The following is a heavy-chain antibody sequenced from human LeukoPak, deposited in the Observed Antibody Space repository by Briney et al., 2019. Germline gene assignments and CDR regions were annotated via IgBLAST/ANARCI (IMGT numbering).Heavy chain of an antibody. Sequence: GGSLRLSCAASGFTFSSYAMHRVRQAPGKGLEYVSAISSNGGSTYYANSVKGRFTISRDNSKNTLYLQMGSLRAEDMAVYYCASGWYGGYWGQGTLVTVSS. D-gene: IGHD6-19*01. CDR1: GFTFSSYA. V-gene: IGHV3-64*01. CDR3: ASGWYGGY. CDR2: ISSNGGST. J-gene: IGHJ4*02.